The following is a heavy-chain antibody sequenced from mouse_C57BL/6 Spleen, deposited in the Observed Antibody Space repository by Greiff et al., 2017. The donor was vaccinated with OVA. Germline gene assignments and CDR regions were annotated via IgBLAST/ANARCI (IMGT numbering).Heavy chain of an antibody. V-gene: IGHV5-6*01. J-gene: IGHJ2*01. CDR2: ISSGGSYT. CDR3: ARQNYGNYDY. D-gene: IGHD2-1*01. Sequence: EVQLVESGGDLVKPGGSLKLSCAASGFTFSSYGMSWVRQTPDKRLEWVATISSGGSYTYYPDSVKGRFTISRANAKNTLYLQMSSLKSEDTAMYYCARQNYGNYDYWGQGTTLTVSS. CDR1: GFTFSSYG.